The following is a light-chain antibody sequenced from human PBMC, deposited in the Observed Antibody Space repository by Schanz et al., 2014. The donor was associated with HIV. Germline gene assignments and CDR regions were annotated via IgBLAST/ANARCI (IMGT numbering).Light chain of an antibody. CDR2: RAS. CDR3: QQYNSYPYT. Sequence: EIVLTQSPGTLSLSPGERATLSCRASQSVSSSFLAWYQQKPGQPPRLLIMRASTRAPGIPARFRGSGSGTEFTLTISSLQPDDIATYYCQQYNSYPYTFGQGTKLEIK. CDR1: QSVSSSF. V-gene: IGKV3-20*01. J-gene: IGKJ2*01.